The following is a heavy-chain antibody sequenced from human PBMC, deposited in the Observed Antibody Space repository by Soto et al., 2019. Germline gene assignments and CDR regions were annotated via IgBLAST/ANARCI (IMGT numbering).Heavy chain of an antibody. D-gene: IGHD3-10*01. Sequence: PSETLSLTCSVSGGSVSSYWWSWIRQPPGKGLEWIGYIYYTGSTNYSPSLKGRVTISLDASKSQFSLKLTSVTAADPAVYYCARGPGASDYYFDYWGPGTLVTVSS. V-gene: IGHV4-59*02. CDR2: IYYTGST. CDR1: GGSVSSYW. CDR3: ARGPGASDYYFDY. J-gene: IGHJ4*02.